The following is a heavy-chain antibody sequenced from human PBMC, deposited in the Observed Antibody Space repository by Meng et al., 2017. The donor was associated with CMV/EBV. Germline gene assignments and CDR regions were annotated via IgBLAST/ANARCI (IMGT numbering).Heavy chain of an antibody. CDR3: ARVRCSTTSCYYEYYYGMDV. CDR2: TYYRSKWYI. CDR1: GDSVSSYSAT. Sequence: SQTLSLTCAISGDSVSSYSATWSWIRQSPSRGLEWLGRTYYRSKWYIDYAVSVKSRIDINPDTSKNQFSLQLNAVTPEDTAVYYCARVRCSTTSCYYEYYYGMDVWGQGTMVTVSS. V-gene: IGHV6-1*01. J-gene: IGHJ6*02. D-gene: IGHD2-2*01.